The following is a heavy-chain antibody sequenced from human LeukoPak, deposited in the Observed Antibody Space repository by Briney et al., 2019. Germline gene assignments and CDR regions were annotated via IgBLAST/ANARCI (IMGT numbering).Heavy chain of an antibody. CDR3: ATALAAADPGRYFYYMDV. D-gene: IGHD6-13*01. J-gene: IGHJ6*03. Sequence: ASVKVSCKVCGYTLTELSMHWVRQAPGKGLEWMGGFDPEDGETIYAQKFQGRVTMTEDTSTDTAYMELSSLRSEDTAVYYCATALAAADPGRYFYYMDVWGKGTTVTVSS. V-gene: IGHV1-24*01. CDR1: GYTLTELS. CDR2: FDPEDGET.